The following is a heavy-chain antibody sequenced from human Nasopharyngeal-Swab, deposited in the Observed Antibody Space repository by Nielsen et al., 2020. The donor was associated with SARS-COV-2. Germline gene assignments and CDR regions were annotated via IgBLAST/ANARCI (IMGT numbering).Heavy chain of an antibody. CDR3: AKLGSGSYPFDY. CDR2: INDSGGRT. CDR1: GFTFSSYA. D-gene: IGHD1-26*01. Sequence: GESLKISCAASGFTFSSYAMSWVRQAPGKGLEWVSSINDSGGRTYYADSVKGRFTISRDNSKNTLYLQMNSLRAEDTALYYCAKLGSGSYPFDYWGQGTLVTVSS. J-gene: IGHJ4*02. V-gene: IGHV3-23*01.